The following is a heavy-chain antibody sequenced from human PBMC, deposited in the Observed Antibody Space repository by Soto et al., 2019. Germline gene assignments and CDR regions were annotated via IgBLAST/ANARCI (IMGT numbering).Heavy chain of an antibody. CDR3: AKSGSSGWYGWFDP. D-gene: IGHD6-19*01. V-gene: IGHV2-5*01. Sequence: SGPTLVNPTQTLTLTCIFSGFSLITSGVGVGWIRQPPGNALEWLGFIYWNDDKRYSPSLKSRLTITKDTSKNQVVLTMTNMDPVDTATYYCAKSGSSGWYGWFDPWGQGTLVTVSS. CDR1: GFSLITSGVG. CDR2: IYWNDDK. J-gene: IGHJ5*02.